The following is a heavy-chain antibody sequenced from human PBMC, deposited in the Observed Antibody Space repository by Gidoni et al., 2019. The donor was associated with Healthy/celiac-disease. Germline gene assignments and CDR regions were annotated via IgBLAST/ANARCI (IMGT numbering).Heavy chain of an antibody. CDR3: VGAITEQLWLSLSY. CDR2: VSGSGFRT. CDR1: GFTFSSDA. D-gene: IGHD5-18*01. V-gene: IGHV3-23*04. J-gene: IGHJ4*02. Sequence: EVQLVESGGGLIQPGGSLRLSCAASGFTFSSDAVSWVRQDPGKGLEWVSAVSGSGFRTYYADPVKGRFTISRDNAKNTLYLQMNSLRAEDTAVYYCVGAITEQLWLSLSYWGQGTLVTVS.